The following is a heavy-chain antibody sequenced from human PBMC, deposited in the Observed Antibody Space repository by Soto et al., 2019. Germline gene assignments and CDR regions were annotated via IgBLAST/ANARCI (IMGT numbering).Heavy chain of an antibody. CDR1: GYTFTRHD. D-gene: IGHD3-3*01. J-gene: IGHJ6*02. Sequence: ASVKVSCKASGYTFTRHDINWVRQATGQGLEWMGWMNPNSGNTGYGEKFQGRVSMTRDTAIGTAYMELSSLRSEDTAVYYCAGGRYYDFWSMDVWGQGTTVTVSS. V-gene: IGHV1-8*01. CDR3: AGGRYYDFWSMDV. CDR2: MNPNSGNT.